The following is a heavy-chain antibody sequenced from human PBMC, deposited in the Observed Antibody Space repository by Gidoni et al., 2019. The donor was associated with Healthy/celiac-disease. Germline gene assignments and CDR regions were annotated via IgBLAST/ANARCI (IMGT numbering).Heavy chain of an antibody. CDR3: AKPYYDFWSGSIDY. J-gene: IGHJ4*02. CDR1: GFTFSSYA. D-gene: IGHD3-3*01. CDR2: ISGSGGST. Sequence: EVQLLESGGGLVQPGGPLGLPCAASGFTFSSYAMSWVRPAPGKGLEWVSAISGSGGSTYYADSVKGRFTISRDNSKNTLYLQMNSLRAEDTAVYYCAKPYYDFWSGSIDYWGQGTLVTVAS. V-gene: IGHV3-23*01.